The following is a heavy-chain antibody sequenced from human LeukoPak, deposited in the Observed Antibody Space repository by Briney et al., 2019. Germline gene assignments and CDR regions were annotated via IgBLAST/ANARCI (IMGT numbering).Heavy chain of an antibody. CDR2: ISRSGNYI. Sequence: TAGGSLRLSCAASGFTVSNNHVSWLRLAPGKGLEWVSSISRSGNYIYYADSVKGRFTISRDDAKNSLYLQMSSLRAEDTAVYYCARDHASYNGYDRALRRYYYYGMDVWGQGTTVTVSS. V-gene: IGHV3-21*01. D-gene: IGHD5-12*01. CDR3: ARDHASYNGYDRALRRYYYYGMDV. CDR1: GFTVSNNH. J-gene: IGHJ6*02.